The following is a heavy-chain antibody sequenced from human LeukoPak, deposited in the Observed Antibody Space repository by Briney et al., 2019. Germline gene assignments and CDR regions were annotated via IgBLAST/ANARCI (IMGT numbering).Heavy chain of an antibody. V-gene: IGHV1-69*13. CDR1: GGTFSSYA. CDR2: NIPIFGTA. CDR3: ARESGSYFPSTFDY. Sequence: ASVKLSCKASGGTFSSYAISWVRQAPGQGLEWMGGNIPIFGTANYAQKFQGRVTITADESTSTAYMELSSLRSEDTAVYYCARESGSYFPSTFDYWGQGTLVTVSS. D-gene: IGHD1-26*01. J-gene: IGHJ4*02.